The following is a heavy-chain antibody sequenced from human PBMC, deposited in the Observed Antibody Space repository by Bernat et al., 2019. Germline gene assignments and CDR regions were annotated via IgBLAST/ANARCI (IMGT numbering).Heavy chain of an antibody. D-gene: IGHD6-6*01. CDR1: GGSISSSSYY. V-gene: IGHV4-39*01. CDR2: IYYSGIT. Sequence: QLQLQESGPGLVKPSETLSLTCTVSGGSISSSSYYWGWIRQPPGKGLEWIGCIYYSGITYYNPSLKSRVTISVDTSKNQFSLKVNSVTAADTAVYYCAKGERYSSSSPIDYWGQGTLVTVSS. CDR3: AKGERYSSSSPIDY. J-gene: IGHJ4*02.